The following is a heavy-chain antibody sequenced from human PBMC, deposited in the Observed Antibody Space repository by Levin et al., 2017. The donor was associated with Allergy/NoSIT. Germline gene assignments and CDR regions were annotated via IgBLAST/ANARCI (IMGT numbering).Heavy chain of an antibody. CDR1: GFTFSSYA. D-gene: IGHD3-9*01. CDR3: ARDRVLRYFGTRRFDAFDI. Sequence: GESLKISCAASGFTFSSYAMHWVRQAPGKGLEWVAVISYDGSNKYYADSVKGRFTISRDNSKNTLYLQMNSLRAEDTAVYYCARDRVLRYFGTRRFDAFDIWGQGTMVTVSS. J-gene: IGHJ3*02. CDR2: ISYDGSNK. V-gene: IGHV3-30-3*01.